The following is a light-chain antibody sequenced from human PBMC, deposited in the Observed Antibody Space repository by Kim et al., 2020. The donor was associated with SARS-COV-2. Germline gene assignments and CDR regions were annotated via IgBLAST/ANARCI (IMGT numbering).Light chain of an antibody. Sequence: ASGGDRVTITCRASQSISSYLNWYQQKPGKAPKLLIYAASSLQSGVPSRFSGSGSGTDFIFTISSLQPEDFATYYCQQSYSTPRAFGQGTKVDIK. CDR3: QQSYSTPRA. V-gene: IGKV1-39*01. CDR1: QSISSY. J-gene: IGKJ1*01. CDR2: AAS.